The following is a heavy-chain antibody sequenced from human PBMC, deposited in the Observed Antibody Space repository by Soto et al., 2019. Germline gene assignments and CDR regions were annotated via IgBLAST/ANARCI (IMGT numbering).Heavy chain of an antibody. Sequence: HPGGSLRLSCAASGFTFSSYAMSWVRQAPGKGLEWVSAISGSGGSTYYADSVKGRFTISRDNSKNTLYLQMNSLRAEDTAVYYCAKDPAVWRSGYYLYWGQGTLVTVSS. D-gene: IGHD3-3*01. CDR1: GFTFSSYA. J-gene: IGHJ4*02. CDR3: AKDPAVWRSGYYLY. CDR2: ISGSGGST. V-gene: IGHV3-23*01.